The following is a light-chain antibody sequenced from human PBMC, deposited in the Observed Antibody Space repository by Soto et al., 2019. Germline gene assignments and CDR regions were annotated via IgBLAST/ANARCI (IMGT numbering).Light chain of an antibody. CDR1: SSDIGNYNY. V-gene: IGLV2-8*01. Sequence: QSVLTQPPSASGSPGQSVTISCTGTSSDIGNYNYVSWYQHHPGKAPKFMIYEVSKRPSGVPDRFSGSKSDNTASLTVSGLQAEDEAYYYCSSYAGSNNLVFGGGTKVTVL. CDR2: EVS. CDR3: SSYAGSNNLV. J-gene: IGLJ3*02.